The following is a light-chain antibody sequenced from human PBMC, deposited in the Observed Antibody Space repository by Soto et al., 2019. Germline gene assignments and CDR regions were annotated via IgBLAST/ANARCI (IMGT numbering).Light chain of an antibody. J-gene: IGKJ5*01. CDR3: QQRNNWPSSIT. CDR2: DAS. Sequence: EIVLTQSPATLSLSPGERATLSCRASQSVGGHLAWYQQKPGQAPRLLIYDASDRATGIPARLSGSGSETDFTLTISSLGPDEFAVYYCQQRNNWPSSITFGQGTRLEIK. V-gene: IGKV3-11*01. CDR1: QSVGGH.